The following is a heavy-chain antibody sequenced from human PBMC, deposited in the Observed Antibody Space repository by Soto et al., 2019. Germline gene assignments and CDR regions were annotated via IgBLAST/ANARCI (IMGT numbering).Heavy chain of an antibody. CDR1: GYTFTSYA. CDR3: ARFCGGGSCYSVGKDY. V-gene: IGHV1-3*05. CDR2: INAGNGNT. Sequence: QVQLVQSGAEEKKPGASVKVSCKASGYTFTSYAMHWVRQAPGQRLEWMGWINAGNGNTKYSQKFQGRVTITRDTSARTAYMELSSLRSDDTAVYYCARFCGGGSCYSVGKDYWGQGTLVTVSS. J-gene: IGHJ4*02. D-gene: IGHD2-15*01.